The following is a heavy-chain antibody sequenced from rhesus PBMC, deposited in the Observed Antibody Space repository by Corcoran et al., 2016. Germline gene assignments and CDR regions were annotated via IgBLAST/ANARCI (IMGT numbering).Heavy chain of an antibody. CDR2: MYGTSGST. J-gene: IGHJ4*01. CDR1: GGSISDSYY. CDR3: ARRRLAGPLFDY. D-gene: IGHD2-2*01. V-gene: IGHV4S7*01. Sequence: QVQLQESGPGLVKASETLALTCAVSGGSISDSYYWNWISQPPGKGLEWIGNMYGTSGSTCSNSSLTRRVTISQDPSQHQFSLQVPSLTPADSAVYYCARRRLAGPLFDYWGQGILVPVSS.